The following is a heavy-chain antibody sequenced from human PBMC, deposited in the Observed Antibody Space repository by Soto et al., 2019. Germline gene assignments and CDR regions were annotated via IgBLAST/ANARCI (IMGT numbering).Heavy chain of an antibody. D-gene: IGHD3-16*01. V-gene: IGHV1-46*01. CDR3: ARSPLGRPLGV. Sequence: ASVKVSCKASRYTFTNFYIHWLRQAPGQGLEWMGIINPSGGSTTYPQKFQGRVTMTRDTSTSTVHMELITLRSEDTAVYYCARSPLGRPLGVWGTGTTGAVSS. CDR1: RYTFTNFY. J-gene: IGHJ6*04. CDR2: INPSGGST.